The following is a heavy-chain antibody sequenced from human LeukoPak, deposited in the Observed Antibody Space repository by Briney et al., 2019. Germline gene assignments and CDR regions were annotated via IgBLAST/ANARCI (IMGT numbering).Heavy chain of an antibody. CDR2: IDSTSTYI. V-gene: IGHV3-21*01. D-gene: IGHD6-25*01. Sequence: GGSLGLSCAASGFIFSSYSMNWVRQAPGKGLEWVSFIDSTSTYIHYADSVKGRFTISRDNAKNSLYLQMNSLRADDTAVYFCAEGSGGPGYWGQGTLVTVSS. CDR3: AEGSGGPGY. J-gene: IGHJ4*02. CDR1: GFIFSSYS.